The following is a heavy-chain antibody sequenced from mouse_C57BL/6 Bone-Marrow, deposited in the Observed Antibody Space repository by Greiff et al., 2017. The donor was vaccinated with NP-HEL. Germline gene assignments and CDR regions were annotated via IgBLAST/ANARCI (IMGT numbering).Heavy chain of an antibody. V-gene: IGHV1-7*01. Sequence: VQRVESGAELAKPGASVKLSCKASGYTFTSYWMHWVKQRPGQGLEWIGYINPSSGYTKYNQKFKDKATLTADKSSSTAYMQLSSLTYEDSAVYYCAREGLLYSYAMDYWGQGTSVTVSS. CDR3: AREGLLYSYAMDY. CDR2: INPSSGYT. J-gene: IGHJ4*01. CDR1: GYTFTSYW. D-gene: IGHD1-1*02.